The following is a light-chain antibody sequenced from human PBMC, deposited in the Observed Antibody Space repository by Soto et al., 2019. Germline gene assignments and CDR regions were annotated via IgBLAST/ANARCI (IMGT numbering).Light chain of an antibody. CDR1: QSVRSDY. V-gene: IGKV3-20*01. CDR3: QQYGNSPLT. Sequence: EIVLTQSPDTLSLSPGQRATLSCRASQSVRSDYFAWYQQKPGQAPRVIIFGVSTRSTGVPDRFSGSGSGTDFTLTIRRLEPEAFALYYCQQYGNSPLTFGGGTKVEIK. J-gene: IGKJ4*01. CDR2: GVS.